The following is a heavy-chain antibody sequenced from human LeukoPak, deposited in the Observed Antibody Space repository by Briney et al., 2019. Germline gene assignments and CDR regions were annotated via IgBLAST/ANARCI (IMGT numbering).Heavy chain of an antibody. V-gene: IGHV3-23*01. J-gene: IGHJ4*02. D-gene: IGHD6-13*01. CDR1: KFTFSSYA. CDR3: AKEKGSSPPWYFDY. CDR2: ISGSDGST. Sequence: QPGGSLRPSCGASKFTFSSYAMSWVRQAPGKGLEWVSTISGSDGSTYYADSVKGRFTISRDNSKNTLYLQMNSLRAEDTAVYYCAKEKGSSPPWYFDYWGQGTLVTVSS.